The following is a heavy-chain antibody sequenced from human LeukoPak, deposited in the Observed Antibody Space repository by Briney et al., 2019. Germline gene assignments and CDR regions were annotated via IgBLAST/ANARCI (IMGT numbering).Heavy chain of an antibody. CDR3: ARDADSSGYYAPGDY. Sequence: ASVKVSCKASGYTFTGYYMHWVRQAPGQGLEWMGRINPNSGGTNYAQKFQGRVTMTRDTSISTAYMELSRLRSDDTAVYYCARDADSSGYYAPGDYWGQGTLVTVSS. J-gene: IGHJ4*02. CDR2: INPNSGGT. CDR1: GYTFTGYY. D-gene: IGHD3-22*01. V-gene: IGHV1-2*06.